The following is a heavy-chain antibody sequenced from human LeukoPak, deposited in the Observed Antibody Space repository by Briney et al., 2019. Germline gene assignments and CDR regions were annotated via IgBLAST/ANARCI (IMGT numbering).Heavy chain of an antibody. CDR3: AREEPRYGDSYSPDAFDI. Sequence: GGSLRLSCAASGFTFSSYAMHWVRQAPGKGLEWVAVISYDGSNKYYADSVKGRSTISRDNSKNTLYLQMNSLRAEDTAVYYCAREEPRYGDSYSPDAFDIWGQGTMVTVSS. J-gene: IGHJ3*02. CDR2: ISYDGSNK. D-gene: IGHD4-17*01. CDR1: GFTFSSYA. V-gene: IGHV3-30-3*01.